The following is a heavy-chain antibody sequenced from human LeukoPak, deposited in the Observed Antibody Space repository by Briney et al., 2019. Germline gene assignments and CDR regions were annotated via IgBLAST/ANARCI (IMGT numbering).Heavy chain of an antibody. V-gene: IGHV3-30*04. Sequence: GTSLRLSCAASGFTFSSYAIHWVRQAPGKGLEWVAVISFYGTDAFYAHSVKGRFTISRENSKSTVYLQMNSLRPEDTAVYSCARSFFQWNYGSCLDSWGQGTLVTVSS. CDR1: GFTFSSYA. J-gene: IGHJ4*02. CDR3: ARSFFQWNYGSCLDS. D-gene: IGHD1-7*01. CDR2: ISFYGTDA.